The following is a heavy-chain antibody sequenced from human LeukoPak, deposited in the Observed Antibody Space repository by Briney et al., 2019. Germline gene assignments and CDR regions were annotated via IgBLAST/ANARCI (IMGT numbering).Heavy chain of an antibody. Sequence: GGSLRLSCAASGFTFKGYWMSWVRQAPGKGLEWVANIQQDGSEKKYVDSVKGRFTISRDNAKNSLCLQMDSLRAEDTAVYYCVRLRYTYGKNFDCWGQGTLVTVSS. J-gene: IGHJ4*02. CDR3: VRLRYTYGKNFDC. D-gene: IGHD5-18*01. V-gene: IGHV3-7*01. CDR2: IQQDGSEK. CDR1: GFTFKGYW.